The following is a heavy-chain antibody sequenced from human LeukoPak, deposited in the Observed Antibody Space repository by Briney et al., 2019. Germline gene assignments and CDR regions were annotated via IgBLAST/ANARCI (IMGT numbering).Heavy chain of an antibody. CDR3: AKNQAYCCGDWYFYL. CDR1: DYSISSAYY. CDR2: IYHSGNT. J-gene: IGHJ5*02. V-gene: IGHV4-38-2*01. D-gene: IGHD2-21*02. Sequence: SETLSLTCAVSDYSISSAYYWGWIRQPPGKGLEWIGSIYHSGNTDYNPSLKSRVTISVDTSKNQFSLKLRSVTAADTAVYYWAKNQAYCCGDWYFYLWGQGTLVTVSS.